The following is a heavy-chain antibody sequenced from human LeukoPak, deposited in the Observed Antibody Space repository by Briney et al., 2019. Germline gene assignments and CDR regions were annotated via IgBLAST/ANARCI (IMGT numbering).Heavy chain of an antibody. CDR1: GDTFTSYY. CDR2: INRSGGST. Sequence: GASVKVSCKASGDTFTSYYMHWVRQAPGQGLEWMGIINRSGGSTSYAQRFQGRVTMTRDMSTSTVYMELSSLRSDDTAVYYCARAYARGVGATTSPDYWGQGTLVTVSS. CDR3: ARAYARGVGATTSPDY. D-gene: IGHD1-26*01. J-gene: IGHJ4*02. V-gene: IGHV1-46*01.